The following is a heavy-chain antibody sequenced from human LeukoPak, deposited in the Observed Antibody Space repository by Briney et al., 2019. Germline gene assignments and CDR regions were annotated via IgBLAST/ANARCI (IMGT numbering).Heavy chain of an antibody. J-gene: IGHJ4*02. CDR1: GFTFSSYS. D-gene: IGHD6-13*01. CDR2: ISGSSSYI. V-gene: IGHV3-21*01. Sequence: GGSLRLSCAASGFTFSSYSMNWVRQAPGKGLEWVSSISGSSSYINYADSVKGRFTISRDNAQNSLFLQLNSLRAEDTAVYYCAKARAGAGTFWLDYWGQGTLVTVSS. CDR3: AKARAGAGTFWLDY.